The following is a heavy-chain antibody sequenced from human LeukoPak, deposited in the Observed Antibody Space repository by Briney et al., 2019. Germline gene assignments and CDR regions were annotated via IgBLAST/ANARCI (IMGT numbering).Heavy chain of an antibody. CDR3: ARREGGYDGYYFDY. Sequence: GGSLRLSCAASGFTFSSYSMNWVRQAPGKGLEWVSYISSSSSTIYYADSVKGRFTISRDNAKNSLYLQMNSLRAEDTAVYYCARREGGYDGYYFDYWGQGTLVTVSS. J-gene: IGHJ4*02. V-gene: IGHV3-48*04. D-gene: IGHD5-12*01. CDR2: ISSSSSTI. CDR1: GFTFSSYS.